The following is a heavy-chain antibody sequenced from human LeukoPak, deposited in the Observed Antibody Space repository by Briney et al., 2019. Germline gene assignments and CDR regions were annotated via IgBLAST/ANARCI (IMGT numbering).Heavy chain of an antibody. J-gene: IGHJ4*02. Sequence: SETLSLTCTVSGGSISSYYWSWIRQPPGKGLEWIGYIYYSGSTNYNPSLKSRVTISVDTSKNQFSLKLSSVTAADTAVYYCARDIPLRSGDLWPQFDQWGQGTLVTVSS. CDR1: GGSISSYY. CDR3: ARDIPLRSGDLWPQFDQ. CDR2: IYYSGST. D-gene: IGHD3-10*01. V-gene: IGHV4-59*01.